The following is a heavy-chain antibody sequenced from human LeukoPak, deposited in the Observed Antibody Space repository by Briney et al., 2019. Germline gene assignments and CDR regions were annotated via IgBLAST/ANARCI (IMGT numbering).Heavy chain of an antibody. CDR2: ISYDGSNK. CDR3: AKLKMTRDY. J-gene: IGHJ4*02. CDR1: GFTFSSYA. V-gene: IGHV3-30*04. Sequence: GGSLRLSCAASGFTFSSYAMHWVRQAPGKGLEWVAVISYDGSNKYYADSVKGRFTISRDNSKNTLYLQMNSLRAEDTAVYYCAKLKMTRDYWGQGTLVTVSS. D-gene: IGHD2-21*02.